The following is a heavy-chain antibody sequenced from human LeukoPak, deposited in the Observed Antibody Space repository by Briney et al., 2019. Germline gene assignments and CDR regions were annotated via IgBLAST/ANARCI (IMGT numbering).Heavy chain of an antibody. Sequence: ASVKVSCKASGGTFSSYAISWVRQAPGQGLEWMGGIIPIFGTANYAQKFQGRVTITADESTSTAYMELSSLRSEDTAVYYCAIETAMVIGPEYYYYYMDVWGKGTTVTISS. CDR3: AIETAMVIGPEYYYYYMDV. D-gene: IGHD5-18*01. CDR2: IIPIFGTA. J-gene: IGHJ6*03. V-gene: IGHV1-69*13. CDR1: GGTFSSYA.